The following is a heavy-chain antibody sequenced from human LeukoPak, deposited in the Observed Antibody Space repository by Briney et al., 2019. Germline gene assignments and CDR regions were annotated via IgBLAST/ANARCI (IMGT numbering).Heavy chain of an antibody. Sequence: PSETLSLTCTVSGGSISSSSYYWGWIRQPPGKGLEWIGTIYYSGSTYYNPSLKSRVTISVDTSNDQFSLKLSSVTAADTAVYYCARYLLTTFGAFDIWGQGTMVTVSS. CDR3: ARYLLTTFGAFDI. CDR1: GGSISSSSYY. CDR2: IYYSGST. J-gene: IGHJ3*02. V-gene: IGHV4-39*07. D-gene: IGHD3-16*01.